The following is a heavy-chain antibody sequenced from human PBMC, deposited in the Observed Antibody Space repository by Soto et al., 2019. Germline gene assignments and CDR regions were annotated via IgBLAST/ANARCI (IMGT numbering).Heavy chain of an antibody. J-gene: IGHJ4*02. CDR2: TYYRSKWYN. D-gene: IGHD3-16*02. V-gene: IGHV6-1*01. CDR1: GDSGSSNSAA. CDR3: ARSPRLGELSLDFDY. Sequence: SQTLSLTCAISGDSGSSNSAAWNWIRQSPSRGLEWLGRTYYRSKWYNDYAASVKSRITINPDTSKNQFSLQLNSVTPEDTAVYYCARSPRLGELSLDFDYWGQGTLVTVSS.